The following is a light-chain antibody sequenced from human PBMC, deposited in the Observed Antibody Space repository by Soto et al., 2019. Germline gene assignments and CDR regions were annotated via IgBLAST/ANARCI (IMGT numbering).Light chain of an antibody. CDR2: KAS. CDR3: QHYYGYSWA. V-gene: IGKV1-5*03. Sequence: DIQMTQSPSTLSASVGDRVTITCRASQGIDDWLAWFQQKPGKAPKVLIYKASNLESGVPSRFSGSGPGTEFTLTISSLQSDDFATYYCQHYYGYSWAFGQGTKVDIK. J-gene: IGKJ1*01. CDR1: QGIDDW.